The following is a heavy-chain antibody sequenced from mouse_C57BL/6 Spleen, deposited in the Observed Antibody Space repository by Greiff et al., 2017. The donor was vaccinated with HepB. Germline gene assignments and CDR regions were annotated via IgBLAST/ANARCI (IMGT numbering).Heavy chain of an antibody. CDR3: TTSDTTVVDY. CDR1: GFNIKDDY. J-gene: IGHJ2*01. V-gene: IGHV14-4*01. D-gene: IGHD1-1*01. Sequence: EVQLQQSGAELVRPGASVKLSCTASGFNIKDDYMHWVKQRPEQGLEWIGWIDPENGDTEDASKFQGKATITADTSSNTAYLQLSSLTSEDTAVYYCTTSDTTVVDYWGQGTTLTVSS. CDR2: IDPENGDT.